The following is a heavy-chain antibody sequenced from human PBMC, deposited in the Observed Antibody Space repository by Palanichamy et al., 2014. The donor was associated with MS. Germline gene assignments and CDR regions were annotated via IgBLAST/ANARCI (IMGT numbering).Heavy chain of an antibody. CDR1: GFTFSSYW. Sequence: QLVESGGGVLQPGGSLRLSCAASGFTFSSYWMHWVRQASGKGLVWVSRIDSDGNNIQYAGSVKGRFTISRDNAKNTLYLQMNSLRVEDTAVYYCARVLAGGCMDVWGQGTTVTISS. CDR3: ARVLAGGCMDV. CDR2: IDSDGNNI. V-gene: IGHV3-74*03. D-gene: IGHD6-13*01. J-gene: IGHJ6*02.